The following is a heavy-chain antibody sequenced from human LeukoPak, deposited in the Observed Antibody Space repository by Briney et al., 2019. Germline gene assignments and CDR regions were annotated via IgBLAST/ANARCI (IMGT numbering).Heavy chain of an antibody. CDR3: ARGTTLVRGIIIHYGMDV. Sequence: EASVKVSCKASGYTFSTYDINWVRQAPGQGLEWMGWIPKSGNTGYAQEFQGRVTMTRNTSISTAFMELSSLRLEDTAVYYCARGTTLVRGIIIHYGMDVWGQGTTVTVSS. CDR2: IPKSGNT. CDR1: GYTFSTYD. V-gene: IGHV1-8*01. J-gene: IGHJ6*02. D-gene: IGHD3-10*01.